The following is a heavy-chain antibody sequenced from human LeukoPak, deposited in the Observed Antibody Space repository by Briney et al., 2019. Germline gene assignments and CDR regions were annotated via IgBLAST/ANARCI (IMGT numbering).Heavy chain of an antibody. J-gene: IGHJ4*02. Sequence: GGSLRLSCAASGFTFSSYGMSWVRQAPGKGLEWVSAISGSGGSTYYADSVKGRFTISRDNSKNTLYLQMNSLRAEDTAVYYCAKWISGSYYVDYWGQGTLVTVSS. CDR1: GFTFSSYG. D-gene: IGHD1-26*01. V-gene: IGHV3-23*01. CDR3: AKWISGSYYVDY. CDR2: ISGSGGST.